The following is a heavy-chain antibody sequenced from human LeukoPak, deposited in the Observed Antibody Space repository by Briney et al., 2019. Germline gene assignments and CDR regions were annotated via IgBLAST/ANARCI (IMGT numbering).Heavy chain of an antibody. CDR1: GFTFTSYS. J-gene: IGHJ4*02. CDR2: IRSRPSTI. Sequence: PGGSLRLSCAASGFTFTSYSMKWVRQAPGKGLEWVSYIRSRPSTIYYADSVKGRFTISRDDAKNSLYLQMNSLRAEDTAIYYCVRDHHWGFDSWGQGTQVTVSS. D-gene: IGHD7-27*01. CDR3: VRDHHWGFDS. V-gene: IGHV3-48*01.